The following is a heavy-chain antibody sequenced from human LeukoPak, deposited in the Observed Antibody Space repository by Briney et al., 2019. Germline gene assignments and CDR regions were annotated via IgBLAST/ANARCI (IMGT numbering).Heavy chain of an antibody. CDR1: GGSFSGYY. D-gene: IGHD3-10*01. Sequence: PSETLSLTCAVYGGSFSGYYWSWIRQPSGKGLEWIGEINHSGSTNYNPSLKSRVTISVDTSKNQFSLKLSSVTAADTAVYYCARAYTMVRGVYGYWGQGTLVTVSS. V-gene: IGHV4-34*01. CDR2: INHSGST. J-gene: IGHJ4*02. CDR3: ARAYTMVRGVYGY.